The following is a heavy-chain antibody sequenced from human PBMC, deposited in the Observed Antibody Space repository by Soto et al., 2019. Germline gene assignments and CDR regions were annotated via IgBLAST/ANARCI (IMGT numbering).Heavy chain of an antibody. CDR2: IIPIFGTT. CDR1: GGTFSNYA. CDR3: ARSNYYDSSGFLYYFDY. J-gene: IGHJ4*02. D-gene: IGHD3-22*01. V-gene: IGHV1-69*06. Sequence: QVQLVQSGAEVKKPGSSVKVSCKASGGTFSNYAINWVRQAPGQGLEWMGGIIPIFGTTNYAQKFQGRVTITADKSTSTDYMELSSLRSEDTAVYYCARSNYYDSSGFLYYFDYWGQGTLVTVSS.